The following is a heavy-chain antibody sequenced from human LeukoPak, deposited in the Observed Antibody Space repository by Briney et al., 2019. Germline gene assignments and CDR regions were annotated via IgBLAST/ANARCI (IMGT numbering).Heavy chain of an antibody. CDR1: GFTFSNYS. V-gene: IGHV3-21*01. Sequence: PGGSLRLSCAASGFTFSNYSMSWVRQAPGKGLEWVSSISSSSSYIYYADSVKGRFTISRDNAKNSLYLQMNSLRAEDTAVYYCARVYSSGWYVGDAFDIWGQGTMVTVSS. CDR3: ARVYSSGWYVGDAFDI. J-gene: IGHJ3*02. CDR2: ISSSSSYI. D-gene: IGHD6-19*01.